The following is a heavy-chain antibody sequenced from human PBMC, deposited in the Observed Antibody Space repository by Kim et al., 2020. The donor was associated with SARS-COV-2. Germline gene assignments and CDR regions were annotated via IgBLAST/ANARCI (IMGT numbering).Heavy chain of an antibody. CDR3: ARDSWSPGYSSSSENYYYYGMDV. J-gene: IGHJ6*02. Sequence: ASVKVSCKASGYTFTSYAMNWVRQAPGQGLEWMGWINTNTGNPTYAQGFTGRFVFSLDTSVSTAYLQISSLKAEDTAVYYCARDSWSPGYSSSSENYYYYGMDVWGQGTTVTVSS. V-gene: IGHV7-4-1*02. CDR1: GYTFTSYA. CDR2: INTNTGNP. D-gene: IGHD6-6*01.